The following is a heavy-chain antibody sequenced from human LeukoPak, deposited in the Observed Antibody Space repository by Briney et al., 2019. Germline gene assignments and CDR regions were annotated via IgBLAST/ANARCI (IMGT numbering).Heavy chain of an antibody. CDR2: ISSSSSTI. D-gene: IGHD5-18*01. CDR3: AREEYSYGSAFDY. V-gene: IGHV3-48*01. CDR1: GFTFSSYS. Sequence: PGGSLSLSCGASGFTFSSYSMNWVRQAPGKGREWVSYISSSSSTIYYADSVKGRFTISRDNAKNSLYLQMHSLRAEDTAVYYCAREEYSYGSAFDYWGQGTLVTVSS. J-gene: IGHJ4*02.